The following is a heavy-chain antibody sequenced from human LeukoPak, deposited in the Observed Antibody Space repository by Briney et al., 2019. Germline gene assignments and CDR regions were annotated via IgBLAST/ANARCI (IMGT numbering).Heavy chain of an antibody. V-gene: IGHV4-39*07. D-gene: IGHD3-22*01. CDR2: IYYSGST. J-gene: IGHJ4*02. CDR1: GGSISSSSYY. CDR3: ARSILRYYYNASGYYPYYFDY. Sequence: SETLSLTCTVSGGSISSSSYYWGWIRQPPGKGLEWIGNIYYSGSTYYNPSLKSRVTISVDPSKNQFSLKLRSVTAADTAVYYCARSILRYYYNASGYYPYYFDYWGQGVLVTVSS.